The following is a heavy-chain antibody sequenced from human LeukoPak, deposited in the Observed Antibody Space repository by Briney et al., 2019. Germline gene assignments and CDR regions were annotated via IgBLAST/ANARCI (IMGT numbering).Heavy chain of an antibody. CDR1: RYTFTGYY. Sequence: GASVKVSCKASRYTFTGYYMRWVRQAPGQGLEWMGWINPNSGGTNYAQKFQGRVTMTRDTSISTAYMELSRLRSDDTAVYYCARDYYDSSGYRSSTFGMDVWGQGTTVTVSS. CDR2: INPNSGGT. V-gene: IGHV1-2*02. CDR3: ARDYYDSSGYRSSTFGMDV. D-gene: IGHD3-22*01. J-gene: IGHJ6*02.